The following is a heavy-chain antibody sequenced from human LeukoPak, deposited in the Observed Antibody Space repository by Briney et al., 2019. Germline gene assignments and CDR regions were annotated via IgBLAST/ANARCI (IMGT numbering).Heavy chain of an antibody. CDR1: GFTFSSYG. V-gene: IGHV3-30*03. D-gene: IGHD1-20*01. CDR3: ARAGGLYNWNFGDAIDI. J-gene: IGHJ3*02. Sequence: GGSLRLSCAASGFTFSSYGMHWVRQAPGKGLEWVAVISYDGSNEYYADSVKGRFTISRDSSKNTLYLQMSSLRPEDTSVYHCARAGGLYNWNFGDAIDIWGQGTRVTVSS. CDR2: ISYDGSNE.